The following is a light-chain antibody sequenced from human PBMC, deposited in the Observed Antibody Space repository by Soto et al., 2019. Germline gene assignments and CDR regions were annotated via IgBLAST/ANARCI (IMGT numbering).Light chain of an antibody. CDR3: LQYVSSPWT. CDR1: QTVGGRY. Sequence: EIVLTQSAATLSLSLGERATLSCRASQTVGGRYLGWFQQKPGQTPRLLIYGASTRAAGVPDRFSGSGSGTDFSLTINRLEPEDFAVYYCLQYVSSPWTFGQGTKVEV. CDR2: GAS. V-gene: IGKV3-20*01. J-gene: IGKJ1*01.